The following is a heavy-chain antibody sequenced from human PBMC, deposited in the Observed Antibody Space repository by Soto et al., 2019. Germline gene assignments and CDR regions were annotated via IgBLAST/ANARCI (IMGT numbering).Heavy chain of an antibody. J-gene: IGHJ4*02. Sequence: EVQLVESGGGLVQPGGSLRLSCAASGFTVSTNYLSWVRQAPGKGLEWVSVIYSGGSTYYADSVKGRFTISRDNSKNTLYLQMNSLRPEDTAVYYCAQIRWGSSSWSIDYWGQGTLVTVSS. CDR2: IYSGGST. D-gene: IGHD6-13*01. V-gene: IGHV3-66*01. CDR3: AQIRWGSSSWSIDY. CDR1: GFTVSTNY.